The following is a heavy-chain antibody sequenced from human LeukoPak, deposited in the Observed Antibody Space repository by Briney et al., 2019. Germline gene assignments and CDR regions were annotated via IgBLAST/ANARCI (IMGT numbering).Heavy chain of an antibody. J-gene: IGHJ6*02. CDR3: AREMTTDYYYYGMDV. D-gene: IGHD4-11*01. CDR2: IYSGGST. CDR1: GFTVSSNY. Sequence: GGSLRLSCAASGFTVSSNYMSWVRQAPGKGLEWVSVIYSGGSTYYSDSVKGRFTIFRDNSKNTLYLQMNSLRAEDTAVYYCAREMTTDYYYYGMDVWGQGTTVTVSS. V-gene: IGHV3-53*01.